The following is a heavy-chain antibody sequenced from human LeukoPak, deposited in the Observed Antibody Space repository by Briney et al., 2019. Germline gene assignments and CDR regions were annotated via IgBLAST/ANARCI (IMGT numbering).Heavy chain of an antibody. J-gene: IGHJ2*01. Sequence: GRSLRLSCAASGFTFSSYAMHWVRQAPGKGLEWVAVISYDGSNKYYADSVKGRFTISRDNAKNSLYLQMNSLRAEDTAVYYCARVRGIGYWYFDLWGRGTLVTVSS. CDR3: ARVRGIGYWYFDL. V-gene: IGHV3-30*04. D-gene: IGHD3-10*01. CDR1: GFTFSSYA. CDR2: ISYDGSNK.